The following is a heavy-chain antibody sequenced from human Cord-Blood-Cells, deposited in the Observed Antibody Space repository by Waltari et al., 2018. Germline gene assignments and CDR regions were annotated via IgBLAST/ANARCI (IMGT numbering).Heavy chain of an antibody. CDR1: GYSFTSYW. CDR2: IYPGDSDT. J-gene: IGHJ3*02. V-gene: IGHV5-51*01. CDR3: AGGYCSSTSCYTAFDI. Sequence: EVQLVQSGAEVKKPGESLKISCKGSGYSFTSYWIGWVRQMPGKGLEWMGIIYPGDSDTGYSPSFQGQVTISADKSISTAYLQWSSLKASDTAMYYCAGGYCSSTSCYTAFDIWGQGTMVTVSS. D-gene: IGHD2-2*02.